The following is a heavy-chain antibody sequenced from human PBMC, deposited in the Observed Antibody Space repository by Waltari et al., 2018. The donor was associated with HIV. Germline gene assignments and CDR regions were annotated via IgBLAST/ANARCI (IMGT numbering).Heavy chain of an antibody. D-gene: IGHD6-6*01. V-gene: IGHV3-30*18. CDR2: SWDDENNK. CDR1: GFTFRNYG. CDR3: AKEDSSSSDPHYFDN. J-gene: IGHJ4*02. Sequence: QVQLVESGGGVVQPGRSLRLSCAASGFTFRNYGMHWVHRAPGKGLEWVAVSWDDENNKYYADSVKGRFTIARDDSKNTLYLQLNSLRAEDTAMYYCAKEDSSSSDPHYFDNWGQGTLVTVSS.